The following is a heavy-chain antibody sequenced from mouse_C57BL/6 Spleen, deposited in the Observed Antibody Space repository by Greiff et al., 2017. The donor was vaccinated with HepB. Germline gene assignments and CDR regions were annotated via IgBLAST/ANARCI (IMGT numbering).Heavy chain of an antibody. V-gene: IGHV5-4*01. J-gene: IGHJ3*01. CDR3: ARASNYEGDWFAY. D-gene: IGHD2-5*01. CDR1: GFTFSSYA. CDR2: ISDGGSYT. Sequence: EVQGVESGGGLVKPGGSLKLSCAASGFTFSSYAMSWVRQTPEKRLEWVATISDGGSYTYYPDNVKGRFTISRANAKNNLYLQMSHLKSEDTAMYYCARASNYEGDWFAYWGQGTLVTVSA.